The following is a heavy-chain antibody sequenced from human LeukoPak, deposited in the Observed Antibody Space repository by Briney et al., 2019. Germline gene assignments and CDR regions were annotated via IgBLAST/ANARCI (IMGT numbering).Heavy chain of an antibody. V-gene: IGHV1-8*01. D-gene: IGHD3-10*01. CDR1: GYTFTSYD. CDR2: MNPNSGNT. Sequence: GASVKVSCKASGYTFTSYDINWVRQATGQGLEWMGWMNPNSGNTGYAQKFQGRVTMTRNTSISTAYMELSSLRSEDTAVYYCARIRMVRGVIIKSYYYYGMDAWGQGTTVTVSS. CDR3: ARIRMVRGVIIKSYYYYGMDA. J-gene: IGHJ6*02.